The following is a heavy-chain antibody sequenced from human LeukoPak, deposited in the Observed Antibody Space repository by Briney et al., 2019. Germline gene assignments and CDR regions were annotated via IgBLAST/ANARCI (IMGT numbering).Heavy chain of an antibody. V-gene: IGHV1-46*01. Sequence: ASVKVSCKTFGYTFTSNYMHWVRQAPGQGPEWMGVISPSGGSTTYAQKFQGRVTLTRDMSTSTDYLELSSLRSEDTAVYYCARDNSVRDETWWFNPWGQGTLVTVSS. D-gene: IGHD5-24*01. J-gene: IGHJ5*02. CDR3: ARDNSVRDETWWFNP. CDR1: GYTFTSNY. CDR2: ISPSGGST.